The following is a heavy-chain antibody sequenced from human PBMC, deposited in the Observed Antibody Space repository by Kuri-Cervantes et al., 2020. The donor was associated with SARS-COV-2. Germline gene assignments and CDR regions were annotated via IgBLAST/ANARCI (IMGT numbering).Heavy chain of an antibody. Sequence: SETLSLTCTVSGGSISSYYWSWLRQPPGKGLEWIGEINDIGSTNYNPSLESRVTISVDTSKNQFSLNLSSVTAGDTALYYCARGPWRSEQVGPPYYYYLDVWGKGTTVTVAS. CDR1: GGSISSYY. CDR2: INDIGST. D-gene: IGHD3-16*01. V-gene: IGHV4-34*01. J-gene: IGHJ6*03. CDR3: ARGPWRSEQVGPPYYYYLDV.